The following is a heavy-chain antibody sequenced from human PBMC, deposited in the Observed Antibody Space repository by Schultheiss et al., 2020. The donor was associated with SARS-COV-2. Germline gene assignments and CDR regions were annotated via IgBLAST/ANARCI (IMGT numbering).Heavy chain of an antibody. CDR2: ISGSGGST. CDR1: GFTFSSYA. J-gene: IGHJ3*02. V-gene: IGHV3-23*01. D-gene: IGHD3-3*01. Sequence: GGSLRLSCAASGFTFSSYAMSWVRQAPGKGLEWVSAISGSGGSTYYADSVKGRFTISRDNSKNTLYLQMNSLRAEDTAVYYCAKGGYDFWSGKLGDAFDIWGRGTMVTVSS. CDR3: AKGGYDFWSGKLGDAFDI.